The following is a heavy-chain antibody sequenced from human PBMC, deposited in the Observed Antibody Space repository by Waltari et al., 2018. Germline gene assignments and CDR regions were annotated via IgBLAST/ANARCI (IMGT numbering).Heavy chain of an antibody. D-gene: IGHD3-22*01. J-gene: IGHJ4*02. Sequence: QVQLVESGGGVVQPGTSLRLSCTVPGFTFGHYALPWVRPAPGKGLEWLAIISSDSVSKFYAESVNGRFTISRDNSKNTMCLEMSALTLEDTAVYYCAGPWGYYSDDGHYLDYWGPGTQVFVSP. CDR3: AGPWGYYSDDGHYLDY. V-gene: IGHV3-30*15. CDR2: ISSDSVSK. CDR1: GFTFGHYA.